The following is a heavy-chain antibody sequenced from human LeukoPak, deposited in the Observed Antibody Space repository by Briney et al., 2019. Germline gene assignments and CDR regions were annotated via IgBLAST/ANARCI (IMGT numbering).Heavy chain of an antibody. D-gene: IGHD4-11*01. V-gene: IGHV3-53*04. J-gene: IGHJ4*02. CDR3: ARAPYSNPYYFDY. Sequence: GGSLRLSCAASGFTVSSNYMTWVRQAQGKGLEGVPVIYSGGSTYYADSVKGRFTISRHNSKNTLYLQMNSLRAEDTAVYYCARAPYSNPYYFDYWGQGTLVTVSS. CDR1: GFTVSSNY. CDR2: IYSGGST.